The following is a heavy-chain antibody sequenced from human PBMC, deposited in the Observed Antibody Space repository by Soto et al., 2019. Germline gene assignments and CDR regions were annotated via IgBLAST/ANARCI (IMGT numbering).Heavy chain of an antibody. J-gene: IGHJ4*02. CDR1: GDSISSSSYY. D-gene: IGHD6-13*01. CDR3: ARHGSRWYNLYFDY. V-gene: IGHV4-39*01. Sequence: SETLSLTCTVSGDSISSSSYYWGWIRQPPGKGLEWIGSIYYSGITYYNPSLMSRVTISVDTSKNQFSLKLSSVTAADTTVYYCARHGSRWYNLYFDYWGQGTPVTVSS. CDR2: IYYSGIT.